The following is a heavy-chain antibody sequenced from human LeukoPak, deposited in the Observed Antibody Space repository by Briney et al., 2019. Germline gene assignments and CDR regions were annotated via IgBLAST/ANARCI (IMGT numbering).Heavy chain of an antibody. D-gene: IGHD3-16*02. Sequence: SETLSLTCTVSGYSISSGSYYWSWIRQPAGKGLEWIGHIYTSGSTSYNPSLKSRVTISVDTSKNQFPLKLSSVTAADTAVYYCARLYYDYVWGSYRFDYWGQGTLVTVSS. CDR1: GYSISSGSYY. CDR3: ARLYYDYVWGSYRFDY. J-gene: IGHJ4*02. CDR2: IYTSGST. V-gene: IGHV4-61*09.